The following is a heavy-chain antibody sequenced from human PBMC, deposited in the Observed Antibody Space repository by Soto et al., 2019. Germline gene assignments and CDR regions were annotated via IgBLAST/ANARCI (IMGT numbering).Heavy chain of an antibody. CDR2: IYYSGST. J-gene: IGHJ4*02. D-gene: IGHD3-16*01. CDR1: GGSISSSSYY. CDR3: AREFPYYVSSDSYLDY. Sequence: ASETLSLTCTVSGGSISSSSYYWGWIRQPPGKGLEWIGSIYYSGSTYYNPSLKSRVTISVDTSKNQFSLKLSSVTAADTAVYYCAREFPYYVSSDSYLDYWGQGALVTVSS. V-gene: IGHV4-39*02.